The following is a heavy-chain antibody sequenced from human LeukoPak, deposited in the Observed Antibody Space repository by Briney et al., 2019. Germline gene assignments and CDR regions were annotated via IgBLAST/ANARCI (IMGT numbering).Heavy chain of an antibody. V-gene: IGHV3-11*06. CDR3: AREASSSWYVDY. CDR2: ISSSSSYT. J-gene: IGHJ4*02. D-gene: IGHD6-13*01. CDR1: GFTLSDYY. Sequence: GGSLRFSCAASGFTLSDYYMSSMRPAPRKGLEWVSYISSSSSYTNYADSVKGRFTISRDNAKNSLYLQMNSLRAEDTAVYYCAREASSSWYVDYWGQGTLVTVSS.